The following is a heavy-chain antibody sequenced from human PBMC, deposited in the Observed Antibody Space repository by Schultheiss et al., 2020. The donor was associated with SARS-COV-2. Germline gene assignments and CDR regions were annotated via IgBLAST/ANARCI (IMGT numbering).Heavy chain of an antibody. Sequence: ASVKVSCKASGGTFSSYAISWVRQAPGLGLEWMGWISVFNGNTNYAQMFQDRVIMTTDASTSTAYMELRSLRAEDTAVYYCARASPYFDYWGQEALVTVSS. J-gene: IGHJ4*02. CDR3: ARASPYFDY. CDR1: GGTFSSYA. CDR2: ISVFNGNT. V-gene: IGHV1-18*01.